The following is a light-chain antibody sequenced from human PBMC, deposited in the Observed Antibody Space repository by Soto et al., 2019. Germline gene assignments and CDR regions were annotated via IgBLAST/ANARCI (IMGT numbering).Light chain of an antibody. CDR2: GAS. CDR3: QQYNNWPQT. Sequence: EIVMTNSQATLSVSPGERATLSCRASQSVSSNLAWYQQKPGQAPRLLIYGASTRATGIPARFSGSGSGTEFTLTISSLQSEDFAVYYCQQYNNWPQTFGQGTKVDIK. J-gene: IGKJ1*01. CDR1: QSVSSN. V-gene: IGKV3-15*01.